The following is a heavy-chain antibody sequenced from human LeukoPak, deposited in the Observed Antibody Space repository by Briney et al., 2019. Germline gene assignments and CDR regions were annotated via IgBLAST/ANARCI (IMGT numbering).Heavy chain of an antibody. D-gene: IGHD3-10*01. CDR3: ARESIAAPGSGSL. J-gene: IGHJ4*02. V-gene: IGHV3-66*01. CDR1: GFTVSSNY. CDR2: IYSDGST. Sequence: PGGSLRLSCAASGFTVSSNYMSWVRQAPGKGLEWVSIIYSDGSTYYADSVKGRFTISRDNSKNTLYLQMNSLRAEDTAMYYCARESIAAPGSGSLWGRGTLVTVSS.